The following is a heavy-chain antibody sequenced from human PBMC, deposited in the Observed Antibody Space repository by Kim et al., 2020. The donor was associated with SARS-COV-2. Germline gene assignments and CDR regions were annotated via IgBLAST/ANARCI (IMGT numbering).Heavy chain of an antibody. CDR2: IIPIFGTA. V-gene: IGHV1-69*13. Sequence: SVKVSCKASGGTFSSYAISWVRQAPGQGLEWMGGIIPIFGTANYAQKFQGRVTITADESTSTAYMELSSLRSEDTAVYYCAGTPHGYYYDSSGYYSYPFDYWGQGTLVTVSS. D-gene: IGHD3-22*01. CDR3: AGTPHGYYYDSSGYYSYPFDY. J-gene: IGHJ4*02. CDR1: GGTFSSYA.